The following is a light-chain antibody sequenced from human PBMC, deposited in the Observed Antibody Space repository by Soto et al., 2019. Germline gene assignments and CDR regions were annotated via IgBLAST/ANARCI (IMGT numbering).Light chain of an antibody. CDR3: QQRSSWPLT. V-gene: IGKV3-11*01. J-gene: IGKJ4*01. CDR1: QSISSY. CDR2: GAS. Sequence: PGARATLSCRASQSISSYLVWYQQKPGQAPRLLIYGASNRATGIPARFSGSGSGTDFTLTIVTLEPEDFAVYYCQQRSSWPLTFGGGTKVDI.